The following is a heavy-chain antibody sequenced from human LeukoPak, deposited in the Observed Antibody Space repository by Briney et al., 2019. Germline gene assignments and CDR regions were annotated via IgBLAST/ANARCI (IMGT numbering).Heavy chain of an antibody. CDR2: IYYSGNT. V-gene: IGHV4-39*01. Sequence: PSETLSLTCTVSGDSISSSNSYWGWIRQPPGKGLEWIGSIYYSGNTYYNASLKSRVTISVDTSKNQFSLKLTSVTAADTAVYYCARASNDYGDYSHFDYWGQGTLVTVSS. J-gene: IGHJ4*02. CDR1: GDSISSSNSY. D-gene: IGHD4-17*01. CDR3: ARASNDYGDYSHFDY.